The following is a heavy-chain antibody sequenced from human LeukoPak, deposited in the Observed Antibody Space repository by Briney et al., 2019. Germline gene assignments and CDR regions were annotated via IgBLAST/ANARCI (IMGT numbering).Heavy chain of an antibody. CDR1: GGSISSYY. J-gene: IGHJ4*02. Sequence: PSETLSLTCTGSGGSISSYYWSWIRQPPGKGLEWIGYIYYSGSTNYNPSLKSRVTISVDTSKNQFSLKLSSVTAADTAVYYCARGGDGYIPFDYWGQGTLVTVSS. D-gene: IGHD5-24*01. CDR2: IYYSGST. CDR3: ARGGDGYIPFDY. V-gene: IGHV4-59*01.